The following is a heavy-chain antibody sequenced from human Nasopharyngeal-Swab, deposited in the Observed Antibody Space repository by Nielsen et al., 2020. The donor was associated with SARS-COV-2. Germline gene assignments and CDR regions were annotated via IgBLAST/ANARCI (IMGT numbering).Heavy chain of an antibody. CDR2: IYYSGST. D-gene: IGHD3-3*01. CDR1: GGSISSGGYY. V-gene: IGHV4-31*03. CDR3: ARRGGVTIPFDY. J-gene: IGHJ4*02. Sequence: TLSLTCTVSGGSISSGGYYWSWIRQHPGKGLEWIGYIYYSGSTYYNPSLKSRVTISVDTSKNQFSLKLSSVTAADTAVYYCARRGGVTIPFDYWGQGTLVTVSS.